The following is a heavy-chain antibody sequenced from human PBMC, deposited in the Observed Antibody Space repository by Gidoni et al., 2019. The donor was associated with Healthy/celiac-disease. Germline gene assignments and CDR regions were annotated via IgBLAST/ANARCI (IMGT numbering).Heavy chain of an antibody. CDR2: INAGNGNT. CDR3: ARSAQPVSWGALINWFDP. V-gene: IGHV1-3*01. Sequence: QVQLVQSGAEVKKPGASVKVSCKASGYTFTSYAMHWVRQAPGQRLEWMGWINAGNGNTKYSQKFQGRVTITRDTSASTAYMELSSLRSEDTAVYYCARSAQPVSWGALINWFDPWGQGTLVTVSS. J-gene: IGHJ5*02. D-gene: IGHD7-27*01. CDR1: GYTFTSYA.